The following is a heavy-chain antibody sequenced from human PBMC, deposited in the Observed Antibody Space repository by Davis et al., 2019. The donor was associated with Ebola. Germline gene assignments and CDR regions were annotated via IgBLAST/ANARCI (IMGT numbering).Heavy chain of an antibody. D-gene: IGHD2-2*01. CDR2: FNPKSGAT. Sequence: ASVKVSCKAFGYTFIYYYINWVRQTPGQGLEWMGRFNPKSGATTYAQRFQGRVTMTRDTSSGTAYMDLGSLKSDDTAVYYCARGPAANAPLDYWGQGTLVTVSS. V-gene: IGHV1-2*02. CDR3: ARGPAANAPLDY. CDR1: GYTFIYYY. J-gene: IGHJ4*02.